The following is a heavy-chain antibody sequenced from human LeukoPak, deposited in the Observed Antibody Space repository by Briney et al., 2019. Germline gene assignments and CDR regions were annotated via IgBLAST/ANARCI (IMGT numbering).Heavy chain of an antibody. V-gene: IGHV3-74*01. D-gene: IGHD3-10*01. CDR2: INSDGSST. J-gene: IGHJ3*02. Sequence: GGSLRLSCAASGFTFSSYWMHWVRQAPGPGLVWVSRINSDGSSTSYADSVKGRFTISRDNAKNTLYLQMNSLRAEDTAVYYCARGELWFGELGDAFDIWGQGTMVTVSS. CDR1: GFTFSSYW. CDR3: ARGELWFGELGDAFDI.